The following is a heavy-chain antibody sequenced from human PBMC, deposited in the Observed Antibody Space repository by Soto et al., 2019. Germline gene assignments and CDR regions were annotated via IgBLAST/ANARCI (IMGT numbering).Heavy chain of an antibody. D-gene: IGHD6-19*01. CDR1: GYGFTSYW. J-gene: IGHJ6*02. CDR3: ARPREAGKNYYGVDV. Sequence: PGESLKISCEASGYGFTSYWIGWVRQMPGKGLEWMGLIYPRDSDTRYSPSFQGQVTISADKSIGTAYLQWSSLKASDTAMYYCARPREAGKNYYGVDVWGQGTTVTISS. V-gene: IGHV5-51*01. CDR2: IYPRDSDT.